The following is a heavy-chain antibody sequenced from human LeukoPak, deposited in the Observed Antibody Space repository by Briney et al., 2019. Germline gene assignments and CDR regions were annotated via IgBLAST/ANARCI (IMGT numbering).Heavy chain of an antibody. CDR1: GYTLTGYY. CDR3: ARGRSVNYYGQDY. V-gene: IGHV1-2*02. CDR2: INPNSGGT. Sequence: ASVKVSCKASGYTLTGYYMHWVRQAPGQGLEWMGWINPNSGGTNYAQKFQGRVTMTRDTSISTAYMELSRLRSDDTAVYYCARGRSVNYYGQDYWGQGTLVTVSS. J-gene: IGHJ4*02. D-gene: IGHD3-10*01.